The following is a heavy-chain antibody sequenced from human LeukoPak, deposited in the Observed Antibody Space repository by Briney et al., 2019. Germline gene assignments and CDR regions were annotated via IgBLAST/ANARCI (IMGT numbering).Heavy chain of an antibody. Sequence: SETLSLTCAVYGGSFSGYYWSWIRRPPGKGLEWIGEINHSGSTNYNPSLKSRVTISVDTSKNQFSLKLSSVTAADTGVYYCVRHESKVRIDNWGQGTLVIVSS. V-gene: IGHV4-34*01. CDR1: GGSFSGYY. J-gene: IGHJ4*02. CDR2: INHSGST. D-gene: IGHD4/OR15-4a*01. CDR3: VRHESKVRIDN.